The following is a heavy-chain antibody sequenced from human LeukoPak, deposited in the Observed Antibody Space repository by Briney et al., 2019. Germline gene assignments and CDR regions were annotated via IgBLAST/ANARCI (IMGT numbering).Heavy chain of an antibody. CDR2: ISGSGAAT. CDR1: EFTGFTFSGSA. Sequence: GGSLRLSCAASEFTGFTFSGSAMSWVRQAPGKGLEWVSAISGSGAATFYADSVKGRFTISRDNSKNTLYLQMNSLRAEDTAVYYCAREGYSSSPLDDYYMDVWGKGTTVTVSS. V-gene: IGHV3-23*01. CDR3: AREGYSSSPLDDYYMDV. D-gene: IGHD6-6*01. J-gene: IGHJ6*03.